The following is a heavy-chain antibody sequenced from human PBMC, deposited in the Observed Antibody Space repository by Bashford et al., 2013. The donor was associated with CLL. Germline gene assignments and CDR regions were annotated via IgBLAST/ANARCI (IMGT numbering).Heavy chain of an antibody. CDR1: GYSFTSYW. V-gene: IGHV5-51*01. D-gene: IGHD6-19*01. CDR3: ARRIPSIAVAGNWMEDYYYYGMDV. CDR2: IYPGDSDT. J-gene: IGHJ6*02. Sequence: GESLKISCKGSGYSFTSYWIGWVRQMPGKGLEWMGIIYPGDSDTRYSPSFQGQVTISADKSISTAYLQWSSLKASDTAMYYCARRIPSIAVAGNWMEDYYYYGMDVWGRRDRRSPSP.